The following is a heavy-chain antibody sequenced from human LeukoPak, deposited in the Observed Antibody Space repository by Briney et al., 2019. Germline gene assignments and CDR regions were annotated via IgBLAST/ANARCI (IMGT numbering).Heavy chain of an antibody. Sequence: ASVKVSCKASGYTFTGYYMHWVRRAPGQGLEWMGWINPNSGGTNYAQKFQGRVTMTRDTSISTAYMELSRLRSDDTAVYYCARPSGRYYYDSSGYFDFDYWGRGTLVTVSS. D-gene: IGHD3-22*01. CDR2: INPNSGGT. V-gene: IGHV1-2*02. J-gene: IGHJ4*02. CDR1: GYTFTGYY. CDR3: ARPSGRYYYDSSGYFDFDY.